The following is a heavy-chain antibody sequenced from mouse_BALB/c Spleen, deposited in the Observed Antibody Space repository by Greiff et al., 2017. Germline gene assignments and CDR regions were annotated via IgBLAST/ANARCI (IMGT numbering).Heavy chain of an antibody. CDR1: GFSLTSYG. CDR3: ARNQHYYGTSYAMDY. J-gene: IGHJ4*01. D-gene: IGHD1-1*01. V-gene: IGHV2-2*02. CDR2: IWSGGST. Sequence: VQLMESGPGLVQPSQSLSITCTVSGFSLTSYGVHWVRQSPGKGLEWLGVIWSGGSTDYNAAFISRLSISKDNSKSQVFFKMNSLQANDTAIYYCARNQHYYGTSYAMDYWGQGTSVTVSS.